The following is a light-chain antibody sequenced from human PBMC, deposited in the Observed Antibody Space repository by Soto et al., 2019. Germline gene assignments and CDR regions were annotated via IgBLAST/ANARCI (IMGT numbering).Light chain of an antibody. CDR1: QTVRNNY. CDR2: GAS. CDR3: QQYGRSVT. J-gene: IGKJ5*01. V-gene: IGKV3-20*01. Sequence: EVVLTQSPGTLSLSQGERATLFCRASQTVRNNYLAWYQQRPGQAPRLLIYGASSRATGIPDRFSGSGSGTDFTLTITRLEPEDFAVYYCQQYGRSVTFGQGTRLEIK.